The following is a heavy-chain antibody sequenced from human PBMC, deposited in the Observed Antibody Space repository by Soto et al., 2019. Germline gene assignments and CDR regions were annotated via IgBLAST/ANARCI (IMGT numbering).Heavy chain of an antibody. D-gene: IGHD2-21*01. CDR3: ARGGDGYNFGAVY. CDR1: GGSISRGDYY. Sequence: SETLSLTCTVSGGSISRGDYYWSWIRQPPGKGLEWIGNIYYSGSTYYNPSLKSRVSISIDTSKNQFSLKLRSVTAADTAVYYCARGGDGYNFGAVYWGQGTPVTVSS. J-gene: IGHJ4*02. CDR2: IYYSGST. V-gene: IGHV4-30-4*01.